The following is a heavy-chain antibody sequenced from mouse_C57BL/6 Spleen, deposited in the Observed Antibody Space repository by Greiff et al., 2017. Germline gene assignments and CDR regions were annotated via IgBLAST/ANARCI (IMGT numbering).Heavy chain of an antibody. J-gene: IGHJ4*01. V-gene: IGHV1-80*01. Sequence: QVQLQQSGAELVKPGASVTISCKASGYAFSGYWMNWVKQRPGQGLEWIGQIYPGDGDTNYNGKFKGKAKLTADKSSSTAYMQLSSLTSEDSAVYFCARCYDYDRGYAMEDWSQGSSGT. CDR2: IYPGDGDT. CDR1: GYAFSGYW. CDR3: ARCYDYDRGYAMED. D-gene: IGHD2-4*01.